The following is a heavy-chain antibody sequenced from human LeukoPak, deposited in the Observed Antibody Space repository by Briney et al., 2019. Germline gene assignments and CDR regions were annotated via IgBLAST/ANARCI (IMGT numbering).Heavy chain of an antibody. D-gene: IGHD3-3*01. CDR2: IYYSGST. Sequence: PSQTLSLTCTVSGGSISSGDYYWSWIRQPPGTGLEWIGYIYYSGSTYYNPSLKSRVTISVDTSKNQFSPKLSSVTAVDTAVYYCARQHYDFWSGYPTASWFDPWGQGTLVTVSS. J-gene: IGHJ5*02. CDR1: GGSISSGDYY. CDR3: ARQHYDFWSGYPTASWFDP. V-gene: IGHV4-30-4*08.